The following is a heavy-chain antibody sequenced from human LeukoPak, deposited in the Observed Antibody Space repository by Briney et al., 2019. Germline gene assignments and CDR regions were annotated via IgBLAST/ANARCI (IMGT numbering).Heavy chain of an antibody. CDR2: ISGSGGST. J-gene: IGHJ4*02. CDR1: GFTFCSYA. Sequence: GGSLRLYCAASGFTFCSYAMSWDRQAPGKGLVWVSDISGSGGSTYYADSVKGRFTISRDNSKNTLYLQMNSLRAEDTAVYYCAKDSGGDDIFSHWGQGTLVTVSS. D-gene: IGHD3-9*01. CDR3: AKDSGGDDIFSH. V-gene: IGHV3-23*01.